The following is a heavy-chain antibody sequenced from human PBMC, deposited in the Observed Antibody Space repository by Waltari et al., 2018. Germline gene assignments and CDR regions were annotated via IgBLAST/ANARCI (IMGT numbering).Heavy chain of an antibody. CDR1: GYSSSSGYY. J-gene: IGHJ4*02. Sequence: QVQLQESGPGLVKPSETLYLTCAGSGYSSSSGYYWGGIGQPPGKGLEWIGSIYHSGSTYYNPSLKSRVTISVDTSKNQFSLKLSSVTAADTAVYYCARLWRIAAAGMGYWGQGTLVTVSS. CDR3: ARLWRIAAAGMGY. CDR2: IYHSGST. V-gene: IGHV4-38-2*01. D-gene: IGHD6-13*01.